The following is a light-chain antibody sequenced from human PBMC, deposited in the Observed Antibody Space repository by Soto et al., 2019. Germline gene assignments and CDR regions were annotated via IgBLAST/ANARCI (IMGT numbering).Light chain of an antibody. CDR1: QSVTSN. CDR2: GAS. CDR3: QQYDNWWT. Sequence: EIVMTQSPATLSVSPGERATLSCRASQSVTSNLAWYQKKPGQAPRLLIYGASTRSTGIPTRFSGSGSGTDFPLTISSLQSEEFAVYYCQQYDNWWTFGRGTRVEIK. J-gene: IGKJ1*01. V-gene: IGKV3-15*01.